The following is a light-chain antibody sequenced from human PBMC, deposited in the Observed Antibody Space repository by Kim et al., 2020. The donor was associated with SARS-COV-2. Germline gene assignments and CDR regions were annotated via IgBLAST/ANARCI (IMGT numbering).Light chain of an antibody. V-gene: IGLV2-11*01. CDR3: CSYAGSLWV. CDR1: SSDVGGYNS. CDR2: DVN. J-gene: IGLJ3*02. Sequence: QSALTQPRSVSGSPGQSVTISCTGTSSDVGGYNSVSWYQHHPGKAPKFMIYDVNKRPSGVTDRFSGSKSGDTASLTISGLQAEDEADYYCCSYAGSLWVFGGGTQLTVL.